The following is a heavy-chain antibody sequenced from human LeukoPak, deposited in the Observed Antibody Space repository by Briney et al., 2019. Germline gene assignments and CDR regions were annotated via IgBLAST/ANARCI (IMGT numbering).Heavy chain of an antibody. Sequence: ASVTVSCKTSGYTFTGYYMHWVRQAPGQGPEGMGWINPNSGGTNYAQKFEGRVTMTRDTSISTAYMELSRLRSDDTAVYYCARAVVVAATANWFDPWGQGTLVTVSS. V-gene: IGHV1-2*02. CDR2: INPNSGGT. CDR3: ARAVVVAATANWFDP. CDR1: GYTFTGYY. J-gene: IGHJ5*02. D-gene: IGHD2-15*01.